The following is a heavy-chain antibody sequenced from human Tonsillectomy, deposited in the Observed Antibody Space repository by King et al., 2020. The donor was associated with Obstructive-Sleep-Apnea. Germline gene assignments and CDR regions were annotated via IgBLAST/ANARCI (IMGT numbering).Heavy chain of an antibody. CDR3: ARHRGVEDYGGYGDYFDY. D-gene: IGHD5-12*01. Sequence: QLQESGPGLVKPSETLSLTCTVSGDSISNYYWSWIRQPPGKGLEWIGYMYYSGNTNYNPSLQSRVTISVDTSKIQFSLRLSSVTAADTAVYYCARHRGVEDYGGYGDYFDYWGQGTLVTVSS. V-gene: IGHV4-59*08. CDR2: MYYSGNT. CDR1: GDSISNYY. J-gene: IGHJ4*02.